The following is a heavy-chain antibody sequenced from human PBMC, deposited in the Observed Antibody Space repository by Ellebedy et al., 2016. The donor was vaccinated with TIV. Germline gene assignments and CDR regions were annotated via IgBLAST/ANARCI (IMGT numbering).Heavy chain of an antibody. CDR1: GFIVSNSY. D-gene: IGHD1-26*01. Sequence: GESLKISCEASGFIVSNSYISWVRQAPGKGLEWVSIIYSGGSTYYADSVKGRFTISTDNSKNTLYLRVNSLRAEDTAVYYCGRVSGSYYGDFYLDYWGQGTLVTVSS. CDR2: IYSGGST. J-gene: IGHJ4*02. V-gene: IGHV3-53*01. CDR3: GRVSGSYYGDFYLDY.